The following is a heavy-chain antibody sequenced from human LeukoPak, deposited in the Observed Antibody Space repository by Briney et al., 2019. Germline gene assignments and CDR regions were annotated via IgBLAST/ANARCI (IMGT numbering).Heavy chain of an antibody. CDR3: ARADFIDAGPYLIGP. Sequence: ASVKVSCKTSGYSFTDYYIHWVRQAPGQGLEWMGWINTKRGRTISARKFEGRVTITRDPSITTGYMYMACLTSDDPAIYFCARADFIDAGPYLIGPWGQGTLVTVSS. D-gene: IGHD3-3*01. CDR2: INTKRGRT. J-gene: IGHJ5*02. V-gene: IGHV1-2*02. CDR1: GYSFTDYY.